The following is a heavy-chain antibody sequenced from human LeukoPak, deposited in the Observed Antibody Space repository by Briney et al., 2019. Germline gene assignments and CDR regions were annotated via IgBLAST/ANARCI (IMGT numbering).Heavy chain of an antibody. CDR3: ARSLRYYDTLTGYRGGAFDI. Sequence: SQTLSLTCTVSGGSISSGGYYWSWIRQHPGKGLEWIGYIYYSGSTYYNPSLKSRVTISVDTSKNQFSLKLSSVTAADTAVYYCARSLRYYDTLTGYRGGAFDIWGQGTMVTVSS. D-gene: IGHD3-9*01. J-gene: IGHJ3*02. V-gene: IGHV4-31*03. CDR1: GGSISSGGYY. CDR2: IYYSGST.